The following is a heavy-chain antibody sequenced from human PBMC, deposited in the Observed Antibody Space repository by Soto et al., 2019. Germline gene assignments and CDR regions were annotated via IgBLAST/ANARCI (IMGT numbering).Heavy chain of an antibody. D-gene: IGHD6-13*01. CDR1: GDSISSYY. CDR3: ARAYRGSSWFPSYFGY. J-gene: IGHJ4*02. V-gene: IGHV4-59*01. Sequence: QVQLQESGPGLVKPSETLSLTCTVSGDSISSYYWSWIRQPPGKGLEWIGYIYYSGSTNYNPSLKSRVNISVDTSKNRYSLKLSSVAAADTAVYYCARAYRGSSWFPSYFGYWGQGTLVTVSS. CDR2: IYYSGST.